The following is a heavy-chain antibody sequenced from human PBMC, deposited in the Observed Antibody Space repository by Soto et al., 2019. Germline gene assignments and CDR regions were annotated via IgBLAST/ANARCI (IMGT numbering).Heavy chain of an antibody. D-gene: IGHD4-4*01. Sequence: GGSLRLSCAASGFTFSNAWINCVRQAPGKRLEWVGRVKSKTHGGTTDIAASVKGRFAISRADSINMAFMRMNSLKIEDTAVYYCTTDSYITVTPVRLDYWGHGTLVTVPQ. V-gene: IGHV3-15*07. CDR2: VKSKTHGGTT. J-gene: IGHJ4*01. CDR3: TTDSYITVTPVRLDY. CDR1: GFTFSNAW.